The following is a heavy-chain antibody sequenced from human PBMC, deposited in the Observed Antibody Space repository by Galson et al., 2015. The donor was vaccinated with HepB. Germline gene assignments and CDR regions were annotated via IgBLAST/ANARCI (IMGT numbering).Heavy chain of an antibody. J-gene: IGHJ4*02. CDR3: ARVADVDYGDHSHFDY. V-gene: IGHV4-39*01. CDR1: GGSISSASYH. D-gene: IGHD4-17*01. CDR2: IFFVGTT. Sequence: ETLSLTCTVSGGSISSASYHWGWIRQPPGKGLEWIGSIFFVGTTYYNPSLKSRLTISVDTSNNQFSLNLSSVSAADTAVYYCARVADVDYGDHSHFDYWGQGTLVTVSS.